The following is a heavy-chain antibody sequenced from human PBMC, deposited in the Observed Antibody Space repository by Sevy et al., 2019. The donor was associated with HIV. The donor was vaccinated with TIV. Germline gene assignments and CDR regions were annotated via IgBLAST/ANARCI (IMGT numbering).Heavy chain of an antibody. CDR2: MKSKNDGGTT. Sequence: GGSLRLSCAASGFSFNTAWMSWVRQAPGKGLEWVGRMKSKNDGGTTDYAAPVKGRFTISRDDSSTTLYLQVNSLKTEDTAVYYCTTEYFSGTYDFDYWGQGTQVTVSS. D-gene: IGHD6-19*01. CDR1: GFSFNTAW. V-gene: IGHV3-15*01. J-gene: IGHJ4*02. CDR3: TTEYFSGTYDFDY.